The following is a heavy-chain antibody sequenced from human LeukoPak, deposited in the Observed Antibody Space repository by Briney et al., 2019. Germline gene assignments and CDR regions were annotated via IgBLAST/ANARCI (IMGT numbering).Heavy chain of an antibody. V-gene: IGHV3-33*01. CDR3: TPGYCSSISCYFSICFSR. CDR2: IWYDGSNK. Sequence: GRSLRLSCAASRDIFSRYGMHWGRQAPGKGLEWVAVIWYDGSNKYYADSVKGRFTISRDTSKNTLYLQMISQSTESANEYPDTPGYCSSISCYFSICFSRWGQGTLVTVSS. J-gene: IGHJ4*02. CDR1: RDIFSRYG. D-gene: IGHD2-2*01.